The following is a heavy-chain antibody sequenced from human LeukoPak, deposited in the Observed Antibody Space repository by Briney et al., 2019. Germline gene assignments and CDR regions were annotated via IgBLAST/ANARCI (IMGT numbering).Heavy chain of an antibody. D-gene: IGHD3-22*01. J-gene: IGHJ3*02. CDR2: IIPIFGTA. CDR1: GGTFSSYA. V-gene: IGHV1-69*13. Sequence: ASVKVSCKASGGTFSSYAISWVRQAPGQGLEWMGGIIPIFGTANYAQKFQGRVTITADESTSTAYMELSSLRSEDTAVYYCARGHWYYYGSSGYYFGAFDIRGQGTMVTVSS. CDR3: ARGHWYYYGSSGYYFGAFDI.